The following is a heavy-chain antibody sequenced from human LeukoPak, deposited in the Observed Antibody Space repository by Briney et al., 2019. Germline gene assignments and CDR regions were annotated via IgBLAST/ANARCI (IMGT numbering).Heavy chain of an antibody. CDR2: ISGSGGSS. CDR1: GFTFSNYG. CDR3: ARDVDFYASGSYSDY. V-gene: IGHV3-23*01. D-gene: IGHD3-10*01. Sequence: GGSLRLSCAASGFTFSNYGMIWVRQAPGKGLEWVSGISGSGGSSCLADSVKGRFIISRDNSKNTLFLQMNSLRAEDTALYFCARDVDFYASGSYSDYWGQGTLVTVSS. J-gene: IGHJ4*02.